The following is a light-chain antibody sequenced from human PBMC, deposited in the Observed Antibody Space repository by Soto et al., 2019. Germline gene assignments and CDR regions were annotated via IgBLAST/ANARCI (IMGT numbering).Light chain of an antibody. J-gene: IGLJ3*02. Sequence: QLVLTQPPSVSGTPGQRVTISCSGSSSNIGNNYVYWYHQLPGTAPKLLIYSNNQRPSGVPDRFSGSKSGTSASLAISGLRSEDEADYYCAAWDDSLSGWVFGGGTKVTVL. CDR1: SSNIGNNY. CDR2: SNN. V-gene: IGLV1-47*02. CDR3: AAWDDSLSGWV.